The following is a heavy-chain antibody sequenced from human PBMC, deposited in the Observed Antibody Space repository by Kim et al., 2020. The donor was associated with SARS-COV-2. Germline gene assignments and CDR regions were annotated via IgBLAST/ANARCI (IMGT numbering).Heavy chain of an antibody. CDR2: TRNKANSYTT. Sequence: GGSLRLSCAASGFTFSDHYMDWVRQAPGKGLEWVGRTRNKANSYTTEYAASVKGRFTISRDDSKNSLYLQMNSLKTEDTAVYYCAREWWLGIPVVGYYYYYYGMDVWGQGTTVTVSS. J-gene: IGHJ6*02. V-gene: IGHV3-72*01. CDR3: AREWWLGIPVVGYYYYYYGMDV. CDR1: GFTFSDHY. D-gene: IGHD2-15*01.